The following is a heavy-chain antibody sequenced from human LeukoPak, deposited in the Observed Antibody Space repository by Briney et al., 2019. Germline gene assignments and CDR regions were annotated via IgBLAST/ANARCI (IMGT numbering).Heavy chain of an antibody. J-gene: IGHJ4*02. V-gene: IGHV4-34*01. D-gene: IGHD3-10*01. CDR1: GGSFSGYY. Sequence: SETLSPTCAVYGGSFSGYYWSWIRQPPGKGLEWIGEINHSGSTNYNPSLKSRVTISVDTSKNQFSLKLSSVTAADTAVYYCARRRGGSGSYYNVGPVDYWGQGTLVTVSS. CDR2: INHSGST. CDR3: ARRRGGSGSYYNVGPVDY.